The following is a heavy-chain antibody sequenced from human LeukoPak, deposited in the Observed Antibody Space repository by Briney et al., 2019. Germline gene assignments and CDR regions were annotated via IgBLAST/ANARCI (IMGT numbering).Heavy chain of an antibody. CDR3: ASLNDSSGYYYYYYYGMDV. Sequence: PGGSLRLSCAASGFPVSSNYMSWVRQAPGKGLEWVSVIYSGGSTYYADSVKGRFTISRDNFKNTLYLQMNSLRAEDTAVYYCASLNDSSGYYYYYYYGMDVWGQGTTVTVSS. J-gene: IGHJ6*02. CDR2: IYSGGST. CDR1: GFPVSSNY. V-gene: IGHV3-66*01. D-gene: IGHD3-22*01.